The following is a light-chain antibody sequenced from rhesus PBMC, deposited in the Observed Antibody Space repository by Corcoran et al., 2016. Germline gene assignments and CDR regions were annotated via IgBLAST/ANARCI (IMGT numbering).Light chain of an antibody. V-gene: IGKV1-69*01. Sequence: DIQMTQSPSSLSASVGDRVTITCRASQGISNWLAWYQQKPGKAPKLLIHRASNLEKGVPSRLSGSGSGTYFTLTISSLQPEDIATYCCQQHGNSPCSFGQGAKVEIK. J-gene: IGKJ2*01. CDR2: RAS. CDR1: QGISNW. CDR3: QQHGNSPCS.